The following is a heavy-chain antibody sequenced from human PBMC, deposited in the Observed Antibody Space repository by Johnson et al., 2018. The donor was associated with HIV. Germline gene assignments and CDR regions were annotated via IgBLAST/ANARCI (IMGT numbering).Heavy chain of an antibody. CDR2: IKQDGSEK. D-gene: IGHD2-2*01. Sequence: VQLVESGGGLVQPGRSLRLSCAASGFTFDDYGMSWVRQAPGKGLEWVANIKQDGSEKYYVDSVKGRFTISRDNAKNSVYLQMNSLRAEDTAVYYCARGTLAAFDIWGQGTMVTVSS. V-gene: IGHV3-7*03. CDR3: ARGTLAAFDI. CDR1: GFTFDDYG. J-gene: IGHJ3*02.